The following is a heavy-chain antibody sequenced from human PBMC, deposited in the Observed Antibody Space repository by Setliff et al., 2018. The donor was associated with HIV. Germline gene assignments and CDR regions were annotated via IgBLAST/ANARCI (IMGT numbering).Heavy chain of an antibody. CDR3: ARSTVGAGASFP. CDR1: GDSINTHY. J-gene: IGHJ5*02. D-gene: IGHD1-26*01. V-gene: IGHV4-59*11. Sequence: SETLSLTCTVSGDSINTHYWSWIRQPPGKGLEWIGCISHSGNTNFNPSLNSRVTISLDTSKNEFSLRLTSLTAADTAIYYCARSTVGAGASFPWGRGILVTVSS. CDR2: ISHSGNT.